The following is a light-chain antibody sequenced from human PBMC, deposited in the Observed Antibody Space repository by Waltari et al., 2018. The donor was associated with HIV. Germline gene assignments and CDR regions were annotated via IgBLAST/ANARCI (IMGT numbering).Light chain of an antibody. CDR3: SSYGDSLKVL. V-gene: IGLV2-8*01. Sequence: QSALTQPPSASGSLGQSVTISCPGSSSHIGAYDFVSWFQQHPHSAPKLLLYEVTRRPATVSDRFSGSRSGNTAFLTVAGLQPDDEATYFCSSYGDSLKVLFGGGTNVTVL. CDR2: EVT. J-gene: IGLJ2*01. CDR1: SSHIGAYDF.